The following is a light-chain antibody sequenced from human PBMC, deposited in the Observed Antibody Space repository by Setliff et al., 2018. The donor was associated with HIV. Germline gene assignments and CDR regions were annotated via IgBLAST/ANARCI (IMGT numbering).Light chain of an antibody. CDR1: STAIADYNY. CDR3: SSYINNNAPYV. CDR2: DVN. Sequence: QSALTQPASVSGSPGQSITISCTATTSTAIADYNYLSWYQQHPGKAPKLLIFDVNSRPSGVSSRFYGSRSGNTASLTISDLQPEDEADYFCSSYINNNAPYVFGTGTKVTV. V-gene: IGLV2-14*03. J-gene: IGLJ1*01.